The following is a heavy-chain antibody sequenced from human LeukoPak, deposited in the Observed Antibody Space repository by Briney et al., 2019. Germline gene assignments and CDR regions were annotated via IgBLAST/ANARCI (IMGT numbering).Heavy chain of an antibody. CDR3: ARGSIAARPYYYYYYYMDV. D-gene: IGHD6-6*01. V-gene: IGHV4-34*01. J-gene: IGHJ6*03. Sequence: SETLSLTCAIYGGSFSGYDWSWIRQPRGKGLEWIEEMSHSGSTNYNPSLKSRVTISVDTSKNQFSLKLSSVTAADTAVYYCARGSIAARPYYYYYYYMDVWGKGTTVTVSS. CDR1: GGSFSGYD. CDR2: MSHSGST.